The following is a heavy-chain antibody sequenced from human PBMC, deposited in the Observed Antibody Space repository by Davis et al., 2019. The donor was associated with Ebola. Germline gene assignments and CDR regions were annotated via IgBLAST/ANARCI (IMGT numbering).Heavy chain of an antibody. CDR1: GYTFTSYD. Sequence: ASVKVSCKASGYTFTSYDINWVRQAAGQGLEWMGWINPNSGYTDAAQQFQGRVTFTRNTSINTAYMEVSSLRFEDTAVYYCARVHEEDFYDASGTGAFDIWGHGTMVTVSS. D-gene: IGHD3-22*01. J-gene: IGHJ3*02. CDR2: INPNSGYT. V-gene: IGHV1-8*03. CDR3: ARVHEEDFYDASGTGAFDI.